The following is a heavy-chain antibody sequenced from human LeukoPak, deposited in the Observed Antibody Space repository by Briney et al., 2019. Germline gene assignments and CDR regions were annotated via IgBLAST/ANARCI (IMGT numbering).Heavy chain of an antibody. CDR2: INDAGTTI. CDR1: GFIFSDYS. J-gene: IGHJ2*01. V-gene: IGHV3-48*02. CDR3: ARDRTGWYFDL. D-gene: IGHD3-10*01. Sequence: PGGALRLSCEDSGFIFSDYSMNWVRQAPGKGLEWVSYINDAGTTIFHADSVRGRFTISRDDARDSLYLQMDSLRDDDTAVYYCARDRTGWYFDLWGRGTRVSVSS.